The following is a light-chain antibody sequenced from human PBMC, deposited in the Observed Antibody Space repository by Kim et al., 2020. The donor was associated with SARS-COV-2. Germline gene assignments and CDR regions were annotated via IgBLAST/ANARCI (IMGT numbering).Light chain of an antibody. V-gene: IGLV2-14*01. Sequence: QSALTQPASVSGSPGQSITVSCSGTSSDVGAHNYVCWYQQYPDKPPKLIIYDVTKRRSKISDRFSGSKSGNTASLTISGLQAEDEADYYCSSYTTDNTWVFGGGTK. CDR1: SSDVGAHNY. CDR3: SSYTTDNTWV. J-gene: IGLJ3*02. CDR2: DVT.